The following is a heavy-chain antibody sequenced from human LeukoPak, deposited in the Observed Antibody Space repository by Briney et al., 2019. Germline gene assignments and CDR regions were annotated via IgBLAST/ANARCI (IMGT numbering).Heavy chain of an antibody. CDR1: GFTFSGSA. Sequence: GGSLNLSCAASGFTFSGSALHWVRQAFGKGLEWVGRIRSKTDSYATTYSASVKGRFTISRDDSKNTAYLQMNSLKPEDTAVYYCSRHPQTGDTFDLWGQGTMVTVSS. V-gene: IGHV3-73*01. D-gene: IGHD7-27*01. CDR3: SRHPQTGDTFDL. CDR2: IRSKTDSYAT. J-gene: IGHJ3*01.